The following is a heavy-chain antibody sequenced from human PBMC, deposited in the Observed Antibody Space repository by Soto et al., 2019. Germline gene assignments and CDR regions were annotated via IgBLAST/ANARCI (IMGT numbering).Heavy chain of an antibody. V-gene: IGHV1-18*01. J-gene: IGHJ6*02. CDR3: ARDGEDIVVVGAAIRGSTNTVRMDV. Sequence: ASVKVSCKASGYTFTSYGISWVRQAPGQGLEWMGWISAYNGNTNYAQKLQGRVTMTTDTSTSTAYMELRSLRSDDTAVYYCARDGEDIVVVGAAIRGSTNTVRMDVWGQGTTVT. D-gene: IGHD2-15*01. CDR2: ISAYNGNT. CDR1: GYTFTSYG.